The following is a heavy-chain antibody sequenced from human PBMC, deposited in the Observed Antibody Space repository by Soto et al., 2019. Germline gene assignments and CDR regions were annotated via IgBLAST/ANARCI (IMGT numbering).Heavy chain of an antibody. CDR3: ARHVGFYWYFDL. CDR1: GFTVSGSY. CDR2: IYTDGRT. D-gene: IGHD1-26*01. Sequence: EMQLVESGGGLVQPGGSLRLSCAASGFTVSGSYMGWVRQAPGKGLDWVSSIYTDGRTYYSDSVRGRFAISTDNSMDTLYLQMNNLRADDTAIYYCARHVGFYWYFDLWGRGTLVTVSS. J-gene: IGHJ2*01. V-gene: IGHV3-66*04.